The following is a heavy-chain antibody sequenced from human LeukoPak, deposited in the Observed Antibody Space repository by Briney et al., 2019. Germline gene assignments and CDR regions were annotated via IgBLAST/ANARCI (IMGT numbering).Heavy chain of an antibody. CDR2: IDSSGSTI. CDR3: ARTREMATISCFDS. V-gene: IGHV3-48*04. J-gene: IGHJ4*02. Sequence: PGGSLRLSCAASGFTFSSYSMNWVRQAPGKGLEWVSYIDSSGSTIHYADSVKGRFTISRDNAKNSLYLQMNSLRAEDTAVYYCARTREMATISCFDSWGQGTLVTVSS. CDR1: GFTFSSYS. D-gene: IGHD5-24*01.